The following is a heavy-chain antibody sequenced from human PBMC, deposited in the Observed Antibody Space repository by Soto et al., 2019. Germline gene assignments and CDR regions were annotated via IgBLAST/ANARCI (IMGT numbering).Heavy chain of an antibody. Sequence: SETLSLTCAIYGGSFSGYYWSWIRQPPGKGLEWIGEINHSGSTNYNPSLKSRVTISVDTSKNQFSLKLSSVTAADTAVYYCARRKRYCSGGSCYAHYYYYMDVWGKGTTVT. J-gene: IGHJ6*03. CDR3: ARRKRYCSGGSCYAHYYYYMDV. V-gene: IGHV4-34*01. CDR1: GGSFSGYY. D-gene: IGHD2-15*01. CDR2: INHSGST.